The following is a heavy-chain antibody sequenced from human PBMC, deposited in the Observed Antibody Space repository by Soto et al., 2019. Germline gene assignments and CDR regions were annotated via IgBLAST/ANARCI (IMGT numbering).Heavy chain of an antibody. CDR2: ISGSGGST. V-gene: IGHV3-23*01. CDR3: AKSDFGSGSYRHYCVY. CDR1: GFAFSTYA. Sequence: EVQLLESGGGLVQPGGSLRLSCAASGFAFSTYAMTWVRQAPGKGLEWVSLISGSGGSTYFADSVKGRFTISRDNSKNTLYLQMNRLRADGTAVYYCAKSDFGSGSYRHYCVYWGQGTLVTVSS. D-gene: IGHD3-10*01. J-gene: IGHJ4*02.